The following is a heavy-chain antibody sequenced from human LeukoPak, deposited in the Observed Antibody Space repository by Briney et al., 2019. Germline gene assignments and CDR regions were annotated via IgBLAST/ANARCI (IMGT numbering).Heavy chain of an antibody. V-gene: IGHV5-51*01. CDR1: GYSFSDYW. CDR2: IYPFDSDT. CDR3: ARRQGCSSTSCPPDS. D-gene: IGHD2-2*01. Sequence: GESLKISCKGSGYSFSDYWIAWVRQMPGKGLEWMGVIYPFDSDTRYIPSFRGQVTISADKSINTAYLQWSSLKASDTAMYYCARRQGCSSTSCPPDSWGQGTLVTVSS. J-gene: IGHJ4*02.